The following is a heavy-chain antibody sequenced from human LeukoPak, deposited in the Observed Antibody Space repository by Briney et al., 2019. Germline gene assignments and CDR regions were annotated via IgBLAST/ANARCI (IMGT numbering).Heavy chain of an antibody. J-gene: IGHJ3*01. D-gene: IGHD5-24*01. CDR1: GFTFSNYA. Sequence: GGSLRLSCAASGFTFSNYAMSWVRQAPGKGPEWVSGISNSGGGIIYYADSVKGRFTISRDYSKNTLYLQMNSLRVEDTAMYFCAKDIQLSTWGLGTMVTVSS. CDR2: ISNSGGGI. CDR3: AKDIQLST. V-gene: IGHV3-23*01.